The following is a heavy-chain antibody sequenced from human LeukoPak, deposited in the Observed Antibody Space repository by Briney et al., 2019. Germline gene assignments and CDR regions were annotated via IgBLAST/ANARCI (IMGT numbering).Heavy chain of an antibody. V-gene: IGHV4-59*01. Sequence: SETLSLTCTVSGGSISSYYWSWIRQPPGKGLEWIGYIYYSGSTNYNPSLKSRVTISVDTSKNQFSLKLSSVTAADTAVYYCARVSLYDFWSGYSAFDYWGQGTLVTVSS. CDR2: IYYSGST. D-gene: IGHD3-3*01. CDR1: GGSISSYY. J-gene: IGHJ4*02. CDR3: ARVSLYDFWSGYSAFDY.